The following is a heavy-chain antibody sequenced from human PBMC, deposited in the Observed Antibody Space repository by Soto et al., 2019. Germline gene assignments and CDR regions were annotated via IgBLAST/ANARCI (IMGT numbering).Heavy chain of an antibody. Sequence: GGSLRLSCATSGFTFSSYAMHWVRQAPGKGLEWVAVIWFDGNSQYYADSVKGRFTVSRDNSKNSLDLQMNSLRAEDTAIYYCVRDSVYCSTTRCYGFFDSWGQGTLVTVSS. J-gene: IGHJ4*02. V-gene: IGHV3-33*01. CDR2: IWFDGNSQ. CDR3: VRDSVYCSTTRCYGFFDS. D-gene: IGHD2-2*01. CDR1: GFTFSSYA.